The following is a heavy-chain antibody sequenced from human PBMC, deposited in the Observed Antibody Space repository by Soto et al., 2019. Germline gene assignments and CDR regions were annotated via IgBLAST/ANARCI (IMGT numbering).Heavy chain of an antibody. Sequence: QVHLVQSGAEVKKPGSSVKVSCKASGGSLNSYTISWVRQAPGQGLEWLGRVLPVLTMTNYAQKFQDRVTISADKSTSTAYMELSSLKSEDAALYYCARDLGDGGCYRRGGGSALWGRGTLVIVSS. J-gene: IGHJ2*01. CDR1: GGSLNSYT. CDR3: ARDLGDGGCYRRGGGSAL. CDR2: VLPVLTMT. D-gene: IGHD2-15*01. V-gene: IGHV1-69*04.